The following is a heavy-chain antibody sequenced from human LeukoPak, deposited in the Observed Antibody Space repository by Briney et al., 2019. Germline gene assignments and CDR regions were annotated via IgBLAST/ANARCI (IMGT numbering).Heavy chain of an antibody. CDR3: ARQERDWFDP. CDR2: IYYSGST. J-gene: IGHJ5*02. CDR1: GGSISSYY. Sequence: PSETLSLTCTVPGGSISSYYWSWIRQPPGKGLEWIGYIYYSGSTNYNPSLKSRVTISVDTSKNQFSLKLSSVTAADTAVYYCARQERDWFDPWGQGTLVTVSS. V-gene: IGHV4-59*01.